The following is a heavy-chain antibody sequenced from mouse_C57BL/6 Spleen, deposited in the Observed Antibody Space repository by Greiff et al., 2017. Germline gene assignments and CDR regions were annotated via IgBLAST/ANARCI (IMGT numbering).Heavy chain of an antibody. CDR3: ASVVYGSSYEDFDY. J-gene: IGHJ2*01. CDR2: IDPSDSYT. V-gene: IGHV1-59*01. Sequence: VQLQQPGAELVRPGTSVKLSCKASGYTFTSYWMHWVKQRPGQGLEWIGVIDPSDSYTNYNQKFKGKATLTVDPSSSTAYMQLSSLTSEDSAVYYCASVVYGSSYEDFDYWGQGTTLTVSS. CDR1: GYTFTSYW. D-gene: IGHD1-1*01.